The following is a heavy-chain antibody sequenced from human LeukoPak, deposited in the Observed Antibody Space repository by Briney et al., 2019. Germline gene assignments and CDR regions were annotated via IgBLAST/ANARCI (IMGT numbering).Heavy chain of an antibody. CDR2: INPNSGGT. CDR3: AREWLSRRSGYYPGDV. CDR1: GYTFTGYY. J-gene: IGHJ6*04. V-gene: IGHV1-2*02. Sequence: GASVKVSCKASGYTFTGYYMHWVRQAPGQGLEWMGWINPNSGGTNYAQKFQGRVTMTRDTSISTAYMELSRLRSDDTAVYYCAREWLSRRSGYYPGDVWGKGTTVTISS. D-gene: IGHD3-3*01.